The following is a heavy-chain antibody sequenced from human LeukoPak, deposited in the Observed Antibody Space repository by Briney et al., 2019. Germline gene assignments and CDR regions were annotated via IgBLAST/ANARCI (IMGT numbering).Heavy chain of an antibody. Sequence: GGSLRLSCAASGFTFSNYGMSWVRQAPGKGLEWVSEISGSGGNTYYADSVKGRFTISRDNSKNTLYLQMNSLRAKDTAVYYCAKTHYDFWSGYYSPFDYWGQGTLVTVSS. D-gene: IGHD3-3*01. CDR2: ISGSGGNT. CDR1: GFTFSNYG. V-gene: IGHV3-23*01. CDR3: AKTHYDFWSGYYSPFDY. J-gene: IGHJ4*02.